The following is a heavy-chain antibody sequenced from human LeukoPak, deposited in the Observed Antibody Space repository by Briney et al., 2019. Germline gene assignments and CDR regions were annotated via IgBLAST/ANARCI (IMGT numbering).Heavy chain of an antibody. CDR3: ARDPQKTYYYDSSGYFDY. J-gene: IGHJ4*02. Sequence: GGSLRLSCAASGFTFSSYSMNWVRQAPGKGLEWVSSISSSSSYIYYADSVKGRFTISRDNAKNSLYLQMNSLRAEDTAVYYCARDPQKTYYYDSSGYFDYWGQGTLVTVSS. CDR2: ISSSSSYI. CDR1: GFTFSSYS. V-gene: IGHV3-21*01. D-gene: IGHD3-22*01.